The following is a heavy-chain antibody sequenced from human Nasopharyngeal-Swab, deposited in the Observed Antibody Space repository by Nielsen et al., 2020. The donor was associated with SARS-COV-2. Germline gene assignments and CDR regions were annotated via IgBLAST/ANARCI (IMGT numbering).Heavy chain of an antibody. J-gene: IGHJ4*02. CDR2: IKQDGSEK. V-gene: IGHV3-7*03. Sequence: GESLKISCAASGFTFSSYWMSWVRQAPGKGLEWVANIKQDGSEKYYADSVKGRFTISRDNSKNTLYLQMNSLRAEDTAVYYCAKDPGFVVATVIWGQGTLVTVSS. D-gene: IGHD5-12*01. CDR1: GFTFSSYW. CDR3: AKDPGFVVATVI.